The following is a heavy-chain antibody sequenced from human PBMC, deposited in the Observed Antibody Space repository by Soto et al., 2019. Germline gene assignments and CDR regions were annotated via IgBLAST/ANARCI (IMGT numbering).Heavy chain of an antibody. Sequence: PGGSLRLSCAASGFTFSSYSMNWVRQAPGKGLEWVSSISSSSSYIYYADSVKGRFTISRDNAKNSLYLQMNSLRAEDTAVYYCARAVAARGFNWFDPWGQGTLVTVSS. J-gene: IGHJ5*02. CDR3: ARAVAARGFNWFDP. D-gene: IGHD6-6*01. CDR1: GFTFSSYS. CDR2: ISSSSSYI. V-gene: IGHV3-21*01.